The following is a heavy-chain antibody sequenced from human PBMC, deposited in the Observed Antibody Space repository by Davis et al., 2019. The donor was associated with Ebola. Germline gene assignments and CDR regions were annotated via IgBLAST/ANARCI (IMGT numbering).Heavy chain of an antibody. CDR1: GYTFTGYY. CDR2: INPNSGGT. CDR3: ARDWDGSGSYYNTYYYGMDV. J-gene: IGHJ6*02. V-gene: IGHV1-2*06. D-gene: IGHD3-10*01. Sequence: AASVKVSCKASGYTFTGYYMHWVRQAPGQGLEWMGRINPNSGGTNYAQKLQGRVTMTTDTSTSTAYMELRSLRSDDTAVYYCARDWDGSGSYYNTYYYGMDVWGQGTTVTVSS.